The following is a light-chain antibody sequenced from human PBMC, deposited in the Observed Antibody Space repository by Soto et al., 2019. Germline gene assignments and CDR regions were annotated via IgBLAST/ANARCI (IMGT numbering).Light chain of an antibody. CDR1: QSVSSSY. Sequence: DIVMTQSPATMSVSPGDRVTLSCRASQSVSSSYLAWYQQKPGQAPRLLIYGASSRATGIPDRFSGSGSGTDFTLTISRLEPEDFAVYYCQQYGSPWTFGQGTKVDIK. CDR3: QQYGSPWT. V-gene: IGKV3-20*01. CDR2: GAS. J-gene: IGKJ1*01.